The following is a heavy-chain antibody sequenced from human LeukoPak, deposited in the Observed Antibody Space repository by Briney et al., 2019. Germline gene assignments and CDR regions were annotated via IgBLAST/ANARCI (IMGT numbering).Heavy chain of an antibody. CDR1: GYTFTGYY. D-gene: IGHD6-19*01. J-gene: IGHJ3*02. CDR3: ARDLSGYGSGWTI. CDR2: INLNSGGT. V-gene: IGHV1-2*02. Sequence: GPSVTVSRTASGYTFTGYYMHRGRQAPGQGLEWMGWINLNSGGTNYAQKFQGRVTMARDTSISTAYMELSRLRSDDTAVYYCARDLSGYGSGWTIWGQGTMVTVSS.